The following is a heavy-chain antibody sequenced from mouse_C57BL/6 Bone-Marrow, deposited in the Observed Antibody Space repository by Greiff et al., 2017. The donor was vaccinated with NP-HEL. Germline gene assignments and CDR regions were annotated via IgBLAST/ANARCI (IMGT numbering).Heavy chain of an antibody. CDR1: GYTFTSYW. CDR3: ARYYGSRDWYFDV. CDR2: IHPNSGST. V-gene: IGHV1-64*01. Sequence: QVQLQQSGAELVKPGASVKLSCKASGYTFTSYWMHWVKQRPGQGLEWIGMIHPNSGSTNYNEKFKSKATLTVDKSSSTAYMQLSSLTSEDSAVYYCARYYGSRDWYFDVWGTGTTVTVSS. J-gene: IGHJ1*03. D-gene: IGHD1-1*01.